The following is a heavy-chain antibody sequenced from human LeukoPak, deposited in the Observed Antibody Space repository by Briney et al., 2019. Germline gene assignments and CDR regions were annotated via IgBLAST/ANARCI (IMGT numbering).Heavy chain of an antibody. CDR1: GYTFTSYD. CDR2: MNPNSGNT. D-gene: IGHD2-15*01. J-gene: IGHJ4*02. CDR3: ARGAPWCSGGSCLDY. Sequence: ASVKVSCKASGYTFTSYDINWVRQAGGKGLEWMGWMNPNSGNTGYAQKFQGRVTMTSNTSISTAYMELSSLRSEDTAVYYCARGAPWCSGGSCLDYWGQGTLVTVSS. V-gene: IGHV1-8*01.